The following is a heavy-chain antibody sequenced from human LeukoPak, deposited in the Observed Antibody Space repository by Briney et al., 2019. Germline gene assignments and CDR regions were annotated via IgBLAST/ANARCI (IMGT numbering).Heavy chain of an antibody. Sequence: SETLSLTCTVSGGSISSGDYYWSWIRQPPGKGLEWIGYIYYSGSTYYNPSLKSRVTISVDTSKNQFSLKLSSVTATDTAVYYCARDQTTWVHYGMDVWGQGTTVTSP. J-gene: IGHJ6*02. D-gene: IGHD4-17*01. CDR2: IYYSGST. CDR1: GGSISSGDYY. CDR3: ARDQTTWVHYGMDV. V-gene: IGHV4-30-4*01.